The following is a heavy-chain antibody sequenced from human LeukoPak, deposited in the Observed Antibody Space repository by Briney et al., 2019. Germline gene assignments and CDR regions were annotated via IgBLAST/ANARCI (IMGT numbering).Heavy chain of an antibody. CDR2: ISPSSDST. J-gene: IGHJ4*02. CDR1: GFTFSSSA. Sequence: GGSLRLSCAASGFTFSSSAMSWVRQAPGKGLEWVSAISPSSDSTSYADSVKGRFTISRDNSKNTLYLQMNSLRAEDTAVYYCARCEEYQLLSPVDYWGQGTLVTVSS. CDR3: ARCEEYQLLSPVDY. D-gene: IGHD2-2*01. V-gene: IGHV3-23*01.